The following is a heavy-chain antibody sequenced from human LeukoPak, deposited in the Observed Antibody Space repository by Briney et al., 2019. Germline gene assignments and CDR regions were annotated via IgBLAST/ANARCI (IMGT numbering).Heavy chain of an antibody. J-gene: IGHJ4*02. D-gene: IGHD4-17*01. V-gene: IGHV4-59*01. CDR3: ARSSSGLDYGDYYFDS. Sequence: SQSLSLTCTVSSGSITTYYWSWIRKPPGKGLEGIGDVFYCGRTNYTPSLKSRVTMSIDTSKSQFSLNLRTVTAADTAVYYCARSSSGLDYGDYYFDSWGRGTLVTVFS. CDR2: VFYCGRT. CDR1: SGSITTYY.